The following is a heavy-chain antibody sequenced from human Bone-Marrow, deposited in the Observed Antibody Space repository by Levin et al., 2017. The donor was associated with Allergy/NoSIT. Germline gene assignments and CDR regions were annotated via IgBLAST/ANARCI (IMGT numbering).Heavy chain of an antibody. Sequence: GGSLRLSCAASGFTSGFAFRDYAMHWVRQAPGKGLEWVSGISWDSRNILYADSVKGRFTVSRDNAKSSLFLQMNSLRVDDTAFYYCTKGSSLVPAAADSWGQGTLVTVSS. CDR2: ISWDSRNI. V-gene: IGHV3-9*01. J-gene: IGHJ4*02. CDR3: TKGSSLVPAAADS. CDR1: GFAFRDYA. D-gene: IGHD2-2*01.